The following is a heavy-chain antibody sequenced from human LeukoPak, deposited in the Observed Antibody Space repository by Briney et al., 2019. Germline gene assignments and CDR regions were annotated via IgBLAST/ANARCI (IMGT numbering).Heavy chain of an antibody. J-gene: IGHJ4*02. CDR2: ISAYNGNT. D-gene: IGHD5-12*01. Sequence: ASVKVSCKASGYTFTSYGISWVRQAPGQGLEWMGWISAYNGNTNYAQKLQGRVTMTTDTSTSTAYMELRSLRSDDTAVYYCARVCEWGVSGYPFDYWGQGTLVTVSS. CDR3: ARVCEWGVSGYPFDY. V-gene: IGHV1-18*01. CDR1: GYTFTSYG.